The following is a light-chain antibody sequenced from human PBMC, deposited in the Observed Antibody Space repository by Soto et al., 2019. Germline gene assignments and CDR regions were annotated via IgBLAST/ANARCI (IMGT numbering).Light chain of an antibody. CDR1: NAIIGNYS. V-gene: IGLV1-51*02. CDR2: ESN. J-gene: IGLJ1*01. Sequence: SVLTQSPSVSAAPGQKVIISCSGSNAIIGNYSVYWYQQLPGTAPTLLIYESNRRPLVISDRFSPSMSGTSATLGIFGFQSGAEADYYCGSWDNSLSGFVFGTGTKVTVL. CDR3: GSWDNSLSGFV.